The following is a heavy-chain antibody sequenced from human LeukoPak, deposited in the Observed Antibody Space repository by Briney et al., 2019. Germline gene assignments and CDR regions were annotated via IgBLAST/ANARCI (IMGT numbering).Heavy chain of an antibody. CDR1: GGSITNYY. J-gene: IGHJ5*02. D-gene: IGHD1-1*01. CDR3: AGERNWNDAGRWFDP. V-gene: IGHV4-4*07. Sequence: SETLSLTCTVSGGSITNYYWTWVRQPAGKGLEWIGRIYTNETTNYNPSLKSRVTMSVDTSKDQFSLRLGSVTAADTAVYYCAGERNWNDAGRWFDPWGQGTLVTVSS. CDR2: IYTNETT.